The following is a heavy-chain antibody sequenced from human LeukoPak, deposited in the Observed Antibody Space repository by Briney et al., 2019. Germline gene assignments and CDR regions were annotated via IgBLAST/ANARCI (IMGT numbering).Heavy chain of an antibody. V-gene: IGHV3-30-3*01. CDR3: ARDLDYGSGSHFDY. CDR2: ISYDGSNK. J-gene: IGHJ4*02. CDR1: GYTFSNYW. Sequence: GGSLRLSCAASGYTFSNYWMSWVRQAPGKGLEWVAVISYDGSNKYYADSVKGRFTISRDNSKNTLYLQMNSLRAEDTAVYYCARDLDYGSGSHFDYWGQGTLVTVSS. D-gene: IGHD3-10*01.